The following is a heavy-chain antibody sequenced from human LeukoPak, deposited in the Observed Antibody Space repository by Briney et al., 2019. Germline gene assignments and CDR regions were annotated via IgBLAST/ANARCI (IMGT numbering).Heavy chain of an antibody. V-gene: IGHV3-30*18. CDR2: ISYDGSNK. D-gene: IGHD5-12*01. J-gene: IGHJ4*02. CDR1: GFTFSSYG. CDR3: AKGSNRGVATIDY. Sequence: GRSLRLSCAASGFTFSSYGMHWVRQAPGKGLDWVAVISYDGSNKYYADSAKGRFTISRDNSKNTLFLQMNSLRAEDTAVYYCAKGSNRGVATIDYWGQGTLVTVSS.